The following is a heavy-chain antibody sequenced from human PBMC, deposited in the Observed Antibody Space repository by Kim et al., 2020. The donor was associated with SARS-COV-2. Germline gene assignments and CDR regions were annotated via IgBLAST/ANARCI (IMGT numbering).Heavy chain of an antibody. Sequence: SETLSLTCTVSGVSVSDDHYYWSWIRQHPGRGLEWIGYINYSGSYGHNPSLGSRAAISLDTSVNQFSLKLNSLTAADTAVYYCARSRGYSHGVEYWGQGILVTVSS. CDR3: ARSRGYSHGVEY. CDR2: INYSGSY. D-gene: IGHD2-2*03. J-gene: IGHJ4*02. V-gene: IGHV4-31*03. CDR1: GVSVSDDHYY.